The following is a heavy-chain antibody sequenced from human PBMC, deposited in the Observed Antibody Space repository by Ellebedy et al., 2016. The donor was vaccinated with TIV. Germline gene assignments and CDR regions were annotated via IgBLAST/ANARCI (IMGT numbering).Heavy chain of an antibody. V-gene: IGHV1-18*01. Sequence: ASVKVSCXASGGTFSSYAISWVRQAPGQGLEWMGWISAYNGNTNYAQKLQGRVTMTTDTSTSTAYMELRSLRSDDTAVYYCARAGGGYSYGWNFDYWGQGTLITVSS. CDR2: ISAYNGNT. CDR3: ARAGGGYSYGWNFDY. CDR1: GGTFSSYA. J-gene: IGHJ4*02. D-gene: IGHD5-18*01.